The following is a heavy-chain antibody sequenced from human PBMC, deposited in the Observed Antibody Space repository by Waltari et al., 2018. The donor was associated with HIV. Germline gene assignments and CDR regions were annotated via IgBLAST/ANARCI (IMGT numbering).Heavy chain of an antibody. J-gene: IGHJ6*02. CDR1: GFTAGSNY. CDR2: IYSGGST. Sequence: EVRLVESGGGLVKLGGSLRHPCAASGFTAGSNYMTWVRQAPGRGLAWVSVIYSGGSTYYADSVKGRFTISGDNSKNTLYLQMNSLRAEDTAVYYCAREPLYYDILTGSSYYYYGMDVWGQGTTVTVSS. CDR3: AREPLYYDILTGSSYYYYGMDV. D-gene: IGHD3-9*01. V-gene: IGHV3-66*02.